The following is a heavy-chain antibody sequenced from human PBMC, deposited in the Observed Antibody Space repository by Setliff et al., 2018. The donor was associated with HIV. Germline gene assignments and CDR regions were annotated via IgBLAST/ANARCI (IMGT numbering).Heavy chain of an antibody. Sequence: GGSLRLSCAASGFTFRLYGMHWVRRAPGKGLEWVASIEFDGKNEYYAESVKGRFTISRDNSKNTLYLQMNSLRAEDTAVYYCARDQWGYSYGYYYYYYMDVWGKGTTVTVSS. CDR1: GFTFRLYG. CDR2: IEFDGKNE. J-gene: IGHJ6*03. V-gene: IGHV3-30*02. D-gene: IGHD5-18*01. CDR3: ARDQWGYSYGYYYYYYMDV.